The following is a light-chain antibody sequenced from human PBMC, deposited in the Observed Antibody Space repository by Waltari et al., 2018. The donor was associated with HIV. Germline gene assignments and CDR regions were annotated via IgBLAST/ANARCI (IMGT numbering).Light chain of an antibody. CDR1: RGHSNYI. CDR2: LEGSGSY. V-gene: IGLV4-60*03. CDR3: ETWDTNTEV. J-gene: IGLJ3*02. Sequence: QPVLTQSSSASASLGSSVKLTCTLDRGHSNYIITWHRQQPRKAPRDLMKLEGSGSYNRGSAVPDRFSGSSSGADRYLTISNLQSEDEADYYCETWDTNTEVFGGGTKLTVL.